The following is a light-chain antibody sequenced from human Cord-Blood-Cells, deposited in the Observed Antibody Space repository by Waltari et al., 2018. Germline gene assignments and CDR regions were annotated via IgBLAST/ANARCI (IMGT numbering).Light chain of an antibody. J-gene: IGLJ2*01. CDR3: CSYAGSSTFVV. Sequence: QSALPQPASVPGSPGQPIPISCTGTRSAVGRYHLVSCYHQHPGKAPKLMIYEGSKRPSGVSNRFSGSKSGNTASLTISGLQAEDEADFYCCSYAGSSTFVVFGGGTKLTVL. CDR1: RSAVGRYHL. V-gene: IGLV2-23*01. CDR2: EGS.